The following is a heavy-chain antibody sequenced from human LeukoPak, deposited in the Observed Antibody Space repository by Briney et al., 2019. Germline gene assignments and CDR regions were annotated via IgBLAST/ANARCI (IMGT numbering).Heavy chain of an antibody. CDR3: ASTSAQTYYYGSGSRIYFDY. CDR2: ISWHSGSI. V-gene: IGHV3-9*01. CDR1: GFTFDDYA. D-gene: IGHD3-10*01. Sequence: SLRLSCAASGFTFDDYAMHWVRQAPGKGLEWVSGISWHSGSIGYADSVKGRFTISRDNAKNSLYLQMNSLRAEDTAVYYCASTSAQTYYYGSGSRIYFDYWGQGTLVTVSS. J-gene: IGHJ4*02.